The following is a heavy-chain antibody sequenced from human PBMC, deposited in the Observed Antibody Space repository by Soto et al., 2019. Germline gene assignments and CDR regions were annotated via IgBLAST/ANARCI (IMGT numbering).Heavy chain of an antibody. V-gene: IGHV1-24*01. J-gene: IGHJ4*02. CDR3: SRDIAVAGGLFDY. D-gene: IGHD6-19*01. Sequence: ASVKVSCKVSGYTLTELSMHWVRQAPGKGLEWMGGFDPEDGETIYAQKFQGRVTMTEDTSTDTAYMELRSLRSEDTAVYYCSRDIAVAGGLFDYWGQGTLVTVSS. CDR1: GYTLTELS. CDR2: FDPEDGET.